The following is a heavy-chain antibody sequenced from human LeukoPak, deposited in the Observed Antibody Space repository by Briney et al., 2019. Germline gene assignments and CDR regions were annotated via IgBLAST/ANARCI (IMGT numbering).Heavy chain of an antibody. D-gene: IGHD3-22*01. Sequence: PSETLSLTCTVSGGSISSYYWSWIRQPAGKGLEWIGRIYTSGSTNYNPSLKSRVTMSVDTSKNQFSLKLSSVTAADTAVHYCARSYYYDSSGYYPIYYFDYWGQGTLVTVSS. V-gene: IGHV4-4*07. CDR2: IYTSGST. CDR1: GGSISSYY. J-gene: IGHJ4*02. CDR3: ARSYYYDSSGYYPIYYFDY.